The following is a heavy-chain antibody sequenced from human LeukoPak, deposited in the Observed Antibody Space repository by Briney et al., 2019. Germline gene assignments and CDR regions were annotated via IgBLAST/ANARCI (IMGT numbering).Heavy chain of an antibody. CDR2: ISGSGGST. J-gene: IGHJ4*02. CDR3: AKFPLRGVSQY. CDR1: GFTFSSYG. D-gene: IGHD3-10*01. Sequence: PGGSLRLPCAASGFTFSSYGMSWVCQAPGKGLEWVSAISGSGGSTYYADSVKGRFTISRDNSKNTLYLQMNSLRAEDTAVYYCAKFPLRGVSQYWGQGTLVTVSS. V-gene: IGHV3-23*01.